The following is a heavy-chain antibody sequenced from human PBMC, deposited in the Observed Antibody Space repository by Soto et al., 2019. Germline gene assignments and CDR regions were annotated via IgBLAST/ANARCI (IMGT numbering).Heavy chain of an antibody. D-gene: IGHD5-12*01. CDR2: ISRSHSAI. Sequence: PGGSLRLSCSASGFSLSNSGMFWVRQAPGKGLEWISYISRSHSAIYYADSVKGRFTMSRDNAKNSLFLQMNSLRDEDRAVYYCATEGPNGYIPYYLETWGQGVPVTVSS. V-gene: IGHV3-48*02. CDR1: GFSLSNSG. J-gene: IGHJ4*02. CDR3: ATEGPNGYIPYYLET.